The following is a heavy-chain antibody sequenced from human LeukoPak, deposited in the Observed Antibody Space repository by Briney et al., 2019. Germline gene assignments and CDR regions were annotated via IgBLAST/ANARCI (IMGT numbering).Heavy chain of an antibody. CDR3: ARDGVSIYCSGGSCYSDYYGMDV. D-gene: IGHD2-15*01. CDR1: GGSVSSGSYY. Sequence: SETLSLTCTVSGGSVSSGSYYWSWIRQPPGKGLEWIGYIYYSGSTNYNPSLKSRVTISVDTSKNQFSLKLSSVTAADTAVYYCARDGVSIYCSGGSCYSDYYGMDVWGQGTTVTVSS. V-gene: IGHV4-61*01. J-gene: IGHJ6*02. CDR2: IYYSGST.